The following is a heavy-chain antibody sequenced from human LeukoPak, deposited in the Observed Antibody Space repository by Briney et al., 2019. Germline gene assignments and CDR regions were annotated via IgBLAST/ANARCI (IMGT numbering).Heavy chain of an antibody. Sequence: SETLSLTCTVSGGSIDNYYWSWIRQPPGKGREWIGYVYDSGSTNYNPSLESRVTISVDTSRNQFSLKLISVTSADTAVYYCARDRGGSSGWSRPMDYWGQGTLVTVSS. CDR1: GGSIDNYY. CDR3: ARDRGGSSGWSRPMDY. D-gene: IGHD6-19*01. V-gene: IGHV4-59*01. J-gene: IGHJ4*02. CDR2: VYDSGST.